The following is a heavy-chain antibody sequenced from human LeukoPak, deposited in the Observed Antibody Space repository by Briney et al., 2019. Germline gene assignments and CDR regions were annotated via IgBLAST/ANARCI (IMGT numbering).Heavy chain of an antibody. CDR1: RFTFSSYS. Sequence: GGSLRLSCAASRFTFSSYSMNWVRQAPGKGLEWVSYISSSSTIYYADSVKGRFTISRDNAKNSLYLQMNSLRAEDTAVYYCARPNYDFWSGYYIYWGQGTLVTVSS. CDR3: ARPNYDFWSGYYIY. V-gene: IGHV3-48*01. CDR2: ISSSSTI. D-gene: IGHD3-3*01. J-gene: IGHJ4*02.